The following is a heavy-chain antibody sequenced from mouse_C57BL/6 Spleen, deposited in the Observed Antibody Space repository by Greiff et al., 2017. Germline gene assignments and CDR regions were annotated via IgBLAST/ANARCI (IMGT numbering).Heavy chain of an antibody. V-gene: IGHV1-69*01. D-gene: IGHD1-1*01. Sequence: QVQLQQPGAELVMPGASVKLSCKASGYTFTSYWMHWVKQRPGQGLEWIGEIDPSDSYTNYNQKFKGKSTLTVDKSSRTAYMQLSSLTSEDSAVYYCARYGGAMDYWGQGTSVTVSS. CDR2: IDPSDSYT. CDR3: ARYGGAMDY. J-gene: IGHJ4*01. CDR1: GYTFTSYW.